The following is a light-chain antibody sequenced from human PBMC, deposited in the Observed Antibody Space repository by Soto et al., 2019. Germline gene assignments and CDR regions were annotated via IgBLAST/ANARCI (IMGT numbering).Light chain of an antibody. V-gene: IGLV2-14*01. CDR2: EVG. J-gene: IGLJ2*01. CDR3: SSNTSSSAVA. Sequence: QSALTQPASVSGSPGQSITISCTGTSSDVGRYTYVSWHQQHPGKAPKLMIYEVGNRPSGVSNRFSGSKSGNTAFLTISGLQAEDEGDYYCSSNTSSSAVAFGGGTKLTVL. CDR1: SSDVGRYTY.